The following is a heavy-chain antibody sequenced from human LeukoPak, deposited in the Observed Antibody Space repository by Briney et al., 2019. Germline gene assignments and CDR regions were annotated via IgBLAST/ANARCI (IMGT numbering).Heavy chain of an antibody. Sequence: GGSLRLSCAASGFTFSSYSMNWVRQAPGKGLEWVSSISSSSSYIYYADSVKGRFTISRDNAKNSLYLQMNSLRAEDTAVYYCARARVGLGYCSGGSCYGEAYWGQGTLVTVSP. D-gene: IGHD2-15*01. CDR3: ARARVGLGYCSGGSCYGEAY. CDR1: GFTFSSYS. J-gene: IGHJ4*02. V-gene: IGHV3-21*01. CDR2: ISSSSSYI.